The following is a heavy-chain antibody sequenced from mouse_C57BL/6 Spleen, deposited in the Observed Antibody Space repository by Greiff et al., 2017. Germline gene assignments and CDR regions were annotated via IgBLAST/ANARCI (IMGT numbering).Heavy chain of an antibody. D-gene: IGHD2-1*01. CDR2: IRNNANGYTT. Sequence: EVMLVESGGGLVQPGGSLSLSCAASGFTFTDYYMSWVRQPPGKALEWLGFIRNNANGYTTEYTASVKGRFTISRDNSQSIIYLQVNALRAEDSAIYYCARYPIYFGTGYYSDYWGQGTTLTVSS. J-gene: IGHJ2*01. V-gene: IGHV7-3*01. CDR1: GFTFTDYY. CDR3: ARYPIYFGTGYYSDY.